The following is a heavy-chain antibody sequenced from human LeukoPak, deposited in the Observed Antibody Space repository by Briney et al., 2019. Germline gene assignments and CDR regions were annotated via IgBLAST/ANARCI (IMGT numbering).Heavy chain of an antibody. V-gene: IGHV4-61*08. J-gene: IGHJ4*02. D-gene: IGHD6-13*01. CDR1: GASVGSAGYY. CDR3: ARVAAAGTGTIDY. CDR2: VYYIANT. Sequence: SETLSLTCTVSGASVGSAGYYWSWIRQPPGGGLEWIGYVYYIANTNYNPSLKSRVTMSVNPSKNQFSLKLCSVTAADTAVYYCARVAAAGTGTIDYWGQGTLVTVSS.